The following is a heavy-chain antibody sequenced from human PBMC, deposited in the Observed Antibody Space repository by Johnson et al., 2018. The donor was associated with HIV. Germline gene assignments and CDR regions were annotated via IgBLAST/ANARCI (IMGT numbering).Heavy chain of an antibody. CDR1: GFTFSSYG. Sequence: QVQLVESGGGVVQPGGSLRLSCAASGFTFSSYGMHWVRQSPGRGLEWVAVILNDGTNQYYADSVKGRFTISRDNSKNTLYLQMNSLRAEDTAVYYCARASDAFDIWGQGTMVTVSS. J-gene: IGHJ3*02. CDR3: ARASDAFDI. V-gene: IGHV3-30*19. CDR2: ILNDGTNQ.